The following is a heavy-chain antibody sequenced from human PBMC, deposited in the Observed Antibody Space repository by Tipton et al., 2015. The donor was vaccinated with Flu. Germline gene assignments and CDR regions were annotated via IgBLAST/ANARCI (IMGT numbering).Heavy chain of an antibody. CDR1: GFTFSRYG. V-gene: IGHV3-23*01. Sequence: SLRLSCAASGFTFSRYGMSWVRQAPGKGLEWVSAISGGGGTTYFADSVRGRFTISRDNSKSTLYLQMNSLRAEDTAVYYCAKDRQWLTPTQFDYWGQGTLVTVSS. D-gene: IGHD6-19*01. CDR2: ISGGGGTT. CDR3: AKDRQWLTPTQFDY. J-gene: IGHJ4*02.